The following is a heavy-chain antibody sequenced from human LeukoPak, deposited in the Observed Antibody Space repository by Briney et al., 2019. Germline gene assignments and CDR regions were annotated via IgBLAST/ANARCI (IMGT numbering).Heavy chain of an antibody. CDR2: IIPILGTA. CDR3: ARDLPPYYFDY. Sequence: SVKVSCKASGGIFSSYAVSWVRQAPGQGLEWMGRIIPILGTANYAQKFQGRVTITADKSTSTAYMDLSSLRSEDTAVYYCARDLPPYYFDYWGQGTLVTVSS. J-gene: IGHJ4*02. V-gene: IGHV1-69*04. CDR1: GGIFSSYA.